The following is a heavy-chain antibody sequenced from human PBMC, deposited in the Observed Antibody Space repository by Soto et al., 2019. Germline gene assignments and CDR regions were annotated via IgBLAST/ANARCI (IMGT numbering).Heavy chain of an antibody. CDR3: TRESEDLTSSFEY. Sequence: GGSLRLSCAAFGFTFTMHNMKLVLQAPGKVLECVSSVSSTTNYIYYGGATKGRVTLSRDNAKNSLYLAMNILGAEDTVVYYCTRESEDLTSSFEYLGQG. CDR2: VSSTTNYI. CDR1: GFTFTMHN. J-gene: IGHJ4*02. V-gene: IGHV3-21*06.